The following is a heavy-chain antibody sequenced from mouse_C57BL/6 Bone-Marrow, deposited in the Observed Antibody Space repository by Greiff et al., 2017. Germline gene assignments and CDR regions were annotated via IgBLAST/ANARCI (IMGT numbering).Heavy chain of an antibody. CDR3: AGGSSYPFDY. V-gene: IGHV1-64*01. Sequence: LKQPGAELVKPGASVKLSCKASGYTFTSYWMHWVKQRPGQGLEWIGMIHPNSGSTNYNEKFKSKATLTVDKSSSTAYMQLSSLTSEDSAVYYCAGGSSYPFDYWGQGTTLTVSS. CDR1: GYTFTSYW. CDR2: IHPNSGST. D-gene: IGHD1-1*01. J-gene: IGHJ2*01.